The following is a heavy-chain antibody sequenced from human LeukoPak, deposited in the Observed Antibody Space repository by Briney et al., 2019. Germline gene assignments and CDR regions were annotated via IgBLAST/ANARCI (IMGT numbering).Heavy chain of an antibody. D-gene: IGHD3-22*01. J-gene: IGHJ4*02. V-gene: IGHV3-48*02. CDR1: GFTFSSYS. CDR3: ARLGASITMT. CDR2: ISSSSSTI. Sequence: GGSLRLSCAASGFTFSSYSMNWVRQAPGKGLEWVSYISSSSSTIYYADSVKGRFTISRDNAKNPLYLQMNSLRDEDTAVYYCARLGASITMTWGQGTLVTVSS.